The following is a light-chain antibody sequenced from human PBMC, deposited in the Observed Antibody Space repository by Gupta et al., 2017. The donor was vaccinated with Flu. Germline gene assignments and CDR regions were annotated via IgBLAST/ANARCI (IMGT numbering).Light chain of an antibody. J-gene: IGKJ4*01. CDR2: WAS. CDR3: QQYDSTPST. V-gene: IGKV4-1*01. CDR1: RSVLYSSNNKNY. Sequence: SVGERAAINCKSSRSVLYSSNNKNYLAWYQQKPGQPPKLLIYWASTRESGVPDRFSGSGSGTDFTLTISSLQAEDVAVYYCQQYDSTPSTFGQGTKVEIK.